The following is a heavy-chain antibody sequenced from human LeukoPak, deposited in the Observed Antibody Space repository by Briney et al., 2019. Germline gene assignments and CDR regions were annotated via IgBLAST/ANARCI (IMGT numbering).Heavy chain of an antibody. CDR2: IYYSGST. Sequence: PSETPSLTCTVSGGSISSYYWSWIRQPPGKGLEWIGYIYYSGSTNYNPSLKSRVTISVDTSKNQFSLKLSSVTAADTAVYYCARHSGIAVAGADFGYWGQGTLVTVSS. CDR3: ARHSGIAVAGADFGY. V-gene: IGHV4-59*08. J-gene: IGHJ4*02. CDR1: GGSISSYY. D-gene: IGHD6-19*01.